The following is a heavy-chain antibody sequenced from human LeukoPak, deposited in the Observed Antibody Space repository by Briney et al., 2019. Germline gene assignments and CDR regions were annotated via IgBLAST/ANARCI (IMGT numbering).Heavy chain of an antibody. CDR2: INGNGAGT. D-gene: IGHD3-16*01. CDR3: AKGLRTGVGPYMGYHYYMDV. J-gene: IGHJ6*03. Sequence: GGSLRLSCAASGFTFSNAWMSWVRQAPGKGLKWVSTINGNGAGTYYADSVKGRFTISRDNSYNTVSLQMNSLRDEDTGVYYCAKGLRTGVGPYMGYHYYMDVWGKGATVTVSS. V-gene: IGHV3-23*01. CDR1: GFTFSNAW.